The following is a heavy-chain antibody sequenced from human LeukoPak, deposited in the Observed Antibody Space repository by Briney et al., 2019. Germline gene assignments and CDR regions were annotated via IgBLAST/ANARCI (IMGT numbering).Heavy chain of an antibody. Sequence: ASVKVSCKVSGYTLTELAMHWVRQAPGKGLEWIGGFGPEKGETIYTQQLQGRLTMTEDTSTDTAYMELSSLTSEDTAVYYCATPLGPLGLIPYYFDYWGQGTLVTVSS. V-gene: IGHV1-24*01. CDR2: FGPEKGET. CDR1: GYTLTELA. J-gene: IGHJ4*02. D-gene: IGHD2-21*01. CDR3: ATPLGPLGLIPYYFDY.